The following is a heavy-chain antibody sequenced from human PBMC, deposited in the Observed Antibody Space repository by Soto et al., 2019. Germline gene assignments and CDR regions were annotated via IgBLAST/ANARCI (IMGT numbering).Heavy chain of an antibody. CDR3: AAYASGRRGWFDP. CDR2: IYYSGTS. CDR1: GGSISNDNW. D-gene: IGHD2-2*01. J-gene: IGHJ5*02. V-gene: IGHV4-4*02. Sequence: SETLSLTCAVSGGSISNDNWWSWVRQAPGKGLEWIGEIYYSGTSNYNPSLKNRVTISIDKSKNQFSLNLNSMTAADTAVYYCAAYASGRRGWFDPRGQGTLVTVSS.